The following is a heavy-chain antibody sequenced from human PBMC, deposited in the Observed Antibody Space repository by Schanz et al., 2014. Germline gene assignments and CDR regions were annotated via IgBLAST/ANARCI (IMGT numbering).Heavy chain of an antibody. CDR3: TRDRGALINHNDALDL. V-gene: IGHV3-30*19. Sequence: QVQLVESGGGLVRPGGSLRLSCVASGFNFGHYGINWVRQAPGQGLEKVAVTSTDGTKTYYAASVRGRFTISRDNSKNTVYLQMNSLRSEDTAVYYCTRDRGALINHNDALDLWGQGTMVSVSS. J-gene: IGHJ3*01. CDR2: TSTDGTKT. D-gene: IGHD3-16*01. CDR1: GFNFGHYG.